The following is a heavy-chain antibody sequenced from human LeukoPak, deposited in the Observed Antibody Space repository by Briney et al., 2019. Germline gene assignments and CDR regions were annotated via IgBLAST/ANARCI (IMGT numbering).Heavy chain of an antibody. D-gene: IGHD3-22*01. CDR2: ISAYNGNT. V-gene: IGHV1-18*01. CDR3: ARGSSGYYSDPFDY. Sequence: ASVKVSCKASGYTFTSYGISWVRRAPGQGLEWMGWISAYNGNTNYAQKLQGRVTMTTDTSTSTAYMELRSLRSDDTAVYYCARGSSGYYSDPFDYWGQGTLVTVSS. CDR1: GYTFTSYG. J-gene: IGHJ4*02.